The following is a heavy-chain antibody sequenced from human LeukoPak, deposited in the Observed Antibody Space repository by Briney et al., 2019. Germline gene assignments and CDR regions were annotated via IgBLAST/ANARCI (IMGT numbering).Heavy chain of an antibody. J-gene: IGHJ4*02. CDR1: GFTFSTYS. CDR2: ITGGSTTI. Sequence: GGSLRLSCAASGFTFSTYSMNWVRQAPGKGLEWISYITGGSTTIYYADSVKGRFTISRDNAKNSLFLQMNSLRDDDTAVYYCARRIDFWGQGTLVIVSS. V-gene: IGHV3-48*02. CDR3: ARRIDF.